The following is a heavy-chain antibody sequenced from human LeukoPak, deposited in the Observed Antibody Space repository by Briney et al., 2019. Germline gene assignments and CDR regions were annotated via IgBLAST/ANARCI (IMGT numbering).Heavy chain of an antibody. Sequence: GRCLRLSCAASGFTFSSYAMHWVRQAPGKGLEWVAVISYDGSNKYYADSVKGRFTISRDNSKNTLYLQMNSLRAEDTAVYYCARDAGSSGYYGMDVWGQGTTVTVSS. V-gene: IGHV3-30-3*01. J-gene: IGHJ6*02. CDR2: ISYDGSNK. CDR1: GFTFSSYA. CDR3: ARDAGSSGYYGMDV. D-gene: IGHD3-22*01.